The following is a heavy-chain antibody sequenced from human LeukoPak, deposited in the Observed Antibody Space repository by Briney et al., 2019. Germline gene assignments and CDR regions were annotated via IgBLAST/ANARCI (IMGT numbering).Heavy chain of an antibody. Sequence: PSETLSLTCTVSGGSISSYYWSWIRQPPGRGLEWIGYIYYSGSTNYNPCLKSRVTISVDTSRNQFSLKLNSVTAADTAVYYCAKSNGYGLIDIWGQGTMVTVSS. CDR2: IYYSGST. CDR3: AKSNGYGLIDI. D-gene: IGHD3-22*01. CDR1: GGSISSYY. J-gene: IGHJ3*02. V-gene: IGHV4-59*12.